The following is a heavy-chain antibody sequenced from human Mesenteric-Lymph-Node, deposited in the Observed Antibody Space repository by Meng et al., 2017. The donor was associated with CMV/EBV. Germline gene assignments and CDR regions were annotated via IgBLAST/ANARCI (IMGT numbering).Heavy chain of an antibody. CDR2: ISSSSSYI. D-gene: IGHD5-24*01. J-gene: IGHJ4*02. CDR3: ARDRGFALH. V-gene: IGHV3-21*01. CDR1: GFTLSSYS. Sequence: GESLKISCAASGFTLSSYSMNWVRQAPGKGLEWVSSISSSSSYIYYADSVKGRFTISRDNAKNSLYLQMNSLRAEDTAVYYCARDRGFALHWGQGTLVTVSS.